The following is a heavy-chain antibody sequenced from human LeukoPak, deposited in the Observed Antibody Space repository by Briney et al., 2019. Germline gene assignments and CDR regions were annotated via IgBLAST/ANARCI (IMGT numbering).Heavy chain of an antibody. CDR2: IYHSGST. Sequence: SETLSLTCTVSGYSISSGYYWGWIRQPPGKGLEWIGSIYHSGSTYYNPSLKSRVTISVDTSKNQFSLKLSSVTAADTAVYCCARVGGDGDGYYNWFDPWGQGTLVTVSS. V-gene: IGHV4-38-2*02. J-gene: IGHJ5*02. D-gene: IGHD2-21*01. CDR1: GYSISSGYY. CDR3: ARVGGDGDGYYNWFDP.